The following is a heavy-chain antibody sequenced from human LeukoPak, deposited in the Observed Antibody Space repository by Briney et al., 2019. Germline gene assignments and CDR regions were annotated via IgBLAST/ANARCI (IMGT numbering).Heavy chain of an antibody. D-gene: IGHD5-12*01. CDR2: ISGDGGNT. J-gene: IGHJ4*02. V-gene: IGHV3-43*02. CDR3: TKSPLGGYDYHDY. Sequence: GGSLRLSCLGSGFMFDNYAMHWVRQAPGKGLEWVSVISGDGGNTYYADSVQGRFTVSRDNSKDSLYLQMNSLGTEDTAFYYCTKSPLGGYDYHDYWGQGTLVTVSS. CDR1: GFMFDNYA.